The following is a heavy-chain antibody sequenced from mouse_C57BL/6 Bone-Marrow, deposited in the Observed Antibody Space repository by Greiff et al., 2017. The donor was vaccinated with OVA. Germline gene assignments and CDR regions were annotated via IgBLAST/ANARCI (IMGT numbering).Heavy chain of an antibody. D-gene: IGHD2-14*01. CDR1: GYTFTSYW. CDR3: AREERYPYYFDY. Sequence: QVQLQQPGAELVMPGASVKLSCKASGYTFTSYWMHWVKQRPGQGLEWIGEIDPSDSYTNYNQKFKGKSTLTVDKSSSTAYMQLSSLTSEDSAVYYWAREERYPYYFDYWGQGTTLTVSS. V-gene: IGHV1-69*01. CDR2: IDPSDSYT. J-gene: IGHJ2*01.